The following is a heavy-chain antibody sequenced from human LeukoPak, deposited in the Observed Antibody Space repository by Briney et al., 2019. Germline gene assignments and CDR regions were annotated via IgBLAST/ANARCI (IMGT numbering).Heavy chain of an antibody. CDR1: GFTFSSYW. V-gene: IGHV3-7*01. Sequence: QTGGSPRLSCAASGFTFSSYWMSWVRQAPGKGLEWVASIKQDGSEKYCVDSVKGRFTISRDNANNSLYLQMNSLRADDTAVYYCARDIGLRKAAPPGWFDPWGQGALVTVSS. J-gene: IGHJ5*02. D-gene: IGHD6-6*01. CDR3: ARDIGLRKAAPPGWFDP. CDR2: IKQDGSEK.